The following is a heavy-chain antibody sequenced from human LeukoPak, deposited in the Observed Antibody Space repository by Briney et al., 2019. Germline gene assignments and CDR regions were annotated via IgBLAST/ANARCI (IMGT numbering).Heavy chain of an antibody. CDR2: ISAYNGDT. Sequence: ASVKVSCKASGYSFTSYGISWVRQAPGQGLEWMGWISAYNGDTNYAQKFQGRVTITADKSTSTAYMELSSLRSEDTAVYYCARDWALDGYNYLGFDYWGQGTLVTVSS. V-gene: IGHV1-18*01. CDR3: ARDWALDGYNYLGFDY. CDR1: GYSFTSYG. J-gene: IGHJ4*02. D-gene: IGHD5-24*01.